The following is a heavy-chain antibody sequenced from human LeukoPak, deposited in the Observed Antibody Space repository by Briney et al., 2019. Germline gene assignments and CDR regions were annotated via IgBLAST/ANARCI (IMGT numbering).Heavy chain of an antibody. CDR3: ARDIWASSWQPFDY. Sequence: PGGSLRLSCAASGFTFSSYWMTWVRQAPGKGLEWVASINQDQDEIHYVDSVRGRFTISRDNAKNSLYLQMNSLRAEDTAVYYCARDIWASSWQPFDYWGQGTLVTVSS. CDR2: INQDQDEI. D-gene: IGHD6-13*01. CDR1: GFTFSSYW. V-gene: IGHV3-7*01. J-gene: IGHJ4*02.